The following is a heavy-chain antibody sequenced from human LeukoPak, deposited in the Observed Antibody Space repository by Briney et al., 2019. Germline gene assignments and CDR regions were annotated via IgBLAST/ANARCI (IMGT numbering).Heavy chain of an antibody. V-gene: IGHV3-15*01. CDR1: GLTFSNAW. J-gene: IGHJ4*02. CDR2: IKSKTDGGTT. CDR3: ATGCGADCYHAGYTDFDY. D-gene: IGHD2-21*02. Sequence: GGSLRLSCAASGLTFSNAWMSWVRQAPGKGLEWVGRIKSKTDGGTTDYAAPVKGRFSISRDDSKNMLYLQMSSLKTEDTAFYYCATGCGADCYHAGYTDFDYWGQGTLVTVSS.